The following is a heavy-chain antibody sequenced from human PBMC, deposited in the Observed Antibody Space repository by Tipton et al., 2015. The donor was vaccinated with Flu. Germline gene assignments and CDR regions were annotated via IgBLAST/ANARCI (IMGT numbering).Heavy chain of an antibody. J-gene: IGHJ4*02. D-gene: IGHD6-19*01. Sequence: SLRLSCAASGFNFSSYAMNWVRQAPGKGLEWVSTISSTTGRTYYADSVKGRFTISRDTSRNTLYLQTNSLRAEDTAVYYCAKWRTSGSGGDLDYWGQGTLVTVSS. CDR2: ISSTTGRT. CDR1: GFNFSSYA. CDR3: AKWRTSGSGGDLDY. V-gene: IGHV3-23*01.